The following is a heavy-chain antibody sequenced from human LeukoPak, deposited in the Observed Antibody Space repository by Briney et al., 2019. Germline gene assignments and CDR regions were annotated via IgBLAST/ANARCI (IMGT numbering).Heavy chain of an antibody. Sequence: PGGSLRLSCAASGFIFSNYEMNWVRQTPGKGLEWVSYISDHGKSRNYVDSVKGRFAISRDNAKNSLYLQMNSLRAEDTAVYYCAKALETTVIPYYFDYWGQGTLVTVSS. CDR2: ISDHGKSR. V-gene: IGHV3-48*03. J-gene: IGHJ4*02. CDR1: GFIFSNYE. CDR3: AKALETTVIPYYFDY. D-gene: IGHD4-17*01.